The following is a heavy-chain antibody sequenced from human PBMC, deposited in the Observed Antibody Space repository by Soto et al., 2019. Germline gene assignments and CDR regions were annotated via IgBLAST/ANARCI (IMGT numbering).Heavy chain of an antibody. CDR1: GGSISSSSYY. J-gene: IGHJ4*02. V-gene: IGHV4-39*01. CDR2: IYYSGST. CDR3: ARSLWDSASGFYYFDY. Sequence: PSETLSLTCTVSGGSISSSSYYWGWIRQPPGKGLEWIGSIYYSGSTYYNPSLKSRVTISVDTSKNQFSLKLSSVTAADTAVYYCARSLWDSASGFYYFDYWGQGTLVTVSS. D-gene: IGHD3-10*01.